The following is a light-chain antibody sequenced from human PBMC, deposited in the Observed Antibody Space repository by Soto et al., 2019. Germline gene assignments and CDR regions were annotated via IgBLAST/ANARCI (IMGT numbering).Light chain of an antibody. CDR1: SSNIGAGYD. J-gene: IGLJ2*01. CDR3: QSYDSSLSAVV. V-gene: IGLV1-40*01. CDR2: GNS. Sequence: QSALTQPPSVSGAPGQRVTISCTGSSSNIGAGYDVHWYQQLPGTAPKLLIYGNSNRPSGVPDRFSGSKSGTSASLAITGLQAEDEADYYCQSYDSSLSAVVFGGGTNDRP.